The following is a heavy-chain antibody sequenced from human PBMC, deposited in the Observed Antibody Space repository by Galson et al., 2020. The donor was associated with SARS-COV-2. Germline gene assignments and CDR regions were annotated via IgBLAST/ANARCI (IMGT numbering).Heavy chain of an antibody. CDR2: ISYDGSNT. CDR1: GFTFSNYG. D-gene: IGHD1-7*01. Sequence: GESLKISCAASGFTFSNYGMHWARQAPGKGLQWVAVISYDGSNTYYADSVKGRFTISRDHSKNTLYLQMNSLRAEDTAVYYCAKVGGTTSYYYMDVWGKGTTVTVSS. V-gene: IGHV3-30*18. J-gene: IGHJ6*03. CDR3: AKVGGTTSYYYMDV.